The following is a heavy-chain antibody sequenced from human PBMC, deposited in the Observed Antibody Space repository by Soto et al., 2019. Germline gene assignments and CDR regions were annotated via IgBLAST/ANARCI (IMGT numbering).Heavy chain of an antibody. D-gene: IGHD7-27*01. V-gene: IGHV1-18*04. Sequence: QVQLVQSGTEVKKTGASVEGSCKVSGYTFTSYGISWVRQAPGQGLEWMGWITAFNGKTNYAQKFQDRLTMTTDTSTSTAYLDLRSLRSDDTAIYYCARDTLMGMYLSHGMDVWGQGTTITVS. CDR2: ITAFNGKT. J-gene: IGHJ6*02. CDR3: ARDTLMGMYLSHGMDV. CDR1: GYTFTSYG.